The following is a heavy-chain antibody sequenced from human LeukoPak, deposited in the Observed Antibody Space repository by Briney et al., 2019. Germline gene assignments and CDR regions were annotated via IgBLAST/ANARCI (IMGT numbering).Heavy chain of an antibody. Sequence: SETLSLTCTVSGGSISSSSYYWGWIRQPPGKGLEWIGSIYYSGSTYYNPSLKSRVTISVDTSKNQFSLKLSSVTAADTAVYYCAGVTSGYYTTDAFDIWGQGTMVTVSS. CDR2: IYYSGST. J-gene: IGHJ3*02. D-gene: IGHD3-3*01. V-gene: IGHV4-39*01. CDR1: GGSISSSSYY. CDR3: AGVTSGYYTTDAFDI.